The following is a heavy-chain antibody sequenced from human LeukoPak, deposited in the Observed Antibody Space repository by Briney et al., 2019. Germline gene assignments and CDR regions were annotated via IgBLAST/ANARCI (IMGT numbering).Heavy chain of an antibody. Sequence: SETLSLTCTVSGGSISSYYWSWIRQPPGKGLEWIGYIYYSGSTNYNPSLKSRVTISVDTSKSQFSLKLSSVTAADTAVYYCARDPRPAYYYDSSGYPSWFDPWGQGTLVTVSS. CDR3: ARDPRPAYYYDSSGYPSWFDP. J-gene: IGHJ5*02. CDR2: IYYSGST. V-gene: IGHV4-59*01. D-gene: IGHD3-22*01. CDR1: GGSISSYY.